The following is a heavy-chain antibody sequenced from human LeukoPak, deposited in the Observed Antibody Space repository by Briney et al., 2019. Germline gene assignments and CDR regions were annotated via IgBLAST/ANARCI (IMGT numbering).Heavy chain of an antibody. CDR1: GFTFSSYW. CDR3: ARELYDSSGYYGDFDY. J-gene: IGHJ4*02. V-gene: IGHV3-7*01. D-gene: IGHD3-22*01. Sequence: GGSLRLSCAASGFTFSSYWMSWVRQAPGKGLEWVANIKQDGSEKYYVDSAKGRFTISRDNAKNSLYLQMNSLRAEDTAVYYCARELYDSSGYYGDFDYWGQGTLVTVSS. CDR2: IKQDGSEK.